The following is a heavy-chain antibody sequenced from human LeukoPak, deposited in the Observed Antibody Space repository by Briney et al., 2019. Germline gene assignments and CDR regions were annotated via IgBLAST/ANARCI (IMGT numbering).Heavy chain of an antibody. CDR1: GDSVSSNSAA. J-gene: IGHJ4*02. Sequence: SQTLSLTCAISGDSVSSNSAAWNWIRQSPSRGLEWLGRTYYRSKWYNDYAVSVKSRITINPDASKNQFSLQLNSVTPEDTAVYYCARARELLTLSLPFDYWGQGTLVTVSS. D-gene: IGHD1-26*01. CDR3: ARARELLTLSLPFDY. CDR2: TYYRSKWYN. V-gene: IGHV6-1*01.